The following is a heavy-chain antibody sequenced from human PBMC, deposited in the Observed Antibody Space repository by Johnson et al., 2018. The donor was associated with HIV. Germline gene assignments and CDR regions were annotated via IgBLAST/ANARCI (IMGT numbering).Heavy chain of an antibody. D-gene: IGHD3-16*01. Sequence: QVQLAESGGGLVQPGRSLRLSCTASGFTFSTYAMHWVRQAPGKGLEWVAIISYDGNNKYYADSVKGRFTISRDNAKNSLYLQMNSLRADDTAVYYCARGGSDVFDIWGRGTMVTVSS. CDR2: ISYDGNNK. J-gene: IGHJ3*02. V-gene: IGHV3-30-3*01. CDR3: ARGGSDVFDI. CDR1: GFTFSTYA.